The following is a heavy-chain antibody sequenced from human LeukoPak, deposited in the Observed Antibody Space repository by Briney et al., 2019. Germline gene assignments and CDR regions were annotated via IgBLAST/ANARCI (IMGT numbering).Heavy chain of an antibody. J-gene: IGHJ6*03. V-gene: IGHV4-4*07. D-gene: IGHD5-24*01. Sequence: SETLSLTCTVSGGSISSYYWSWIRQPAGKGLEWIGRIYTSGSTNYNPSLKSRVTMSVDTSKNQFSLKLSSVTAADTAVYYCARVVEMATNYYYYYYMDVWGKGTTVTISS. CDR3: ARVVEMATNYYYYYYMDV. CDR1: GGSISSYY. CDR2: IYTSGST.